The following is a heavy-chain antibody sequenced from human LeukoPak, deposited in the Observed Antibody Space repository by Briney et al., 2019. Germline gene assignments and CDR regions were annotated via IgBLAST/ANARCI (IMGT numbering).Heavy chain of an antibody. Sequence: GGSLRLSCAVSGFTVSSNYMNWVRRAPGKGLEWVSVIYSGGTTYYADSVKGRFTISRDNSKNTLYLQMNSLRAEDTAVYYCASQWELRYRGQGTLVTVSS. V-gene: IGHV3-53*01. CDR1: GFTVSSNY. CDR2: IYSGGTT. J-gene: IGHJ4*02. CDR3: ASQWELRY. D-gene: IGHD1-26*01.